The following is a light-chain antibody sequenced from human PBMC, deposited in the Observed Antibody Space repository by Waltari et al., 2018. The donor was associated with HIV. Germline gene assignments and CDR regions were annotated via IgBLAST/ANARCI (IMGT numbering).Light chain of an antibody. V-gene: IGLV1-51*01. CDR2: DNN. Sequence: QSVLTQPPSVSAAPGQKVTISCSGSSSNIGNNFVSWYQQPPGTAPKLLIYDNNKRPSGIPDRFSGSKSGTSATLGITGLQTGDEADYYCGTWDSSLSVWVFGGGTNLTVL. CDR1: SSNIGNNF. J-gene: IGLJ3*02. CDR3: GTWDSSLSVWV.